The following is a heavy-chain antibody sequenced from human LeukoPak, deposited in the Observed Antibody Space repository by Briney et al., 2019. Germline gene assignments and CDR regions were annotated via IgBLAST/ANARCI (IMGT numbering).Heavy chain of an antibody. CDR2: IYYSGST. D-gene: IGHD5-18*01. CDR3: ARTTEGGYTYDYFYYYYMDV. Sequence: SETLSLTCTVSGYSISSSYYWSWIRQPPGKGLEWIAYIYYSGSTNYNPSLKSRVTISVDTSKNQFSLKLRSVTAADTAVYYCARTTEGGYTYDYFYYYYMDVWGKGTTVTISS. V-gene: IGHV4-61*01. J-gene: IGHJ6*03. CDR1: GYSISSSYY.